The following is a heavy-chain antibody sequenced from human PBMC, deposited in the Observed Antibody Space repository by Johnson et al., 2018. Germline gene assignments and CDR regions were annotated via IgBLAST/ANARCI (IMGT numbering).Heavy chain of an antibody. J-gene: IGHJ6*03. Sequence: QVQLQQWGAGLLKPSETLSLICAVSGGSFSDYYWSWIRQSPGKGLEWIGEIDHSGSTNHNPSRKSRVTISVDTSKNQCSLKMTSMTAADTAVYYCARVGPDNSFYDMDVGGRGTTVTVSS. V-gene: IGHV4-34*01. CDR2: IDHSGST. CDR3: ARVGPDNSFYDMDV. CDR1: GGSFSDYY. D-gene: IGHD5-24*01.